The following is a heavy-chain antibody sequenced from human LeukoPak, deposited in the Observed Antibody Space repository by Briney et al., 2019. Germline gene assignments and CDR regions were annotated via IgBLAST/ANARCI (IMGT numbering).Heavy chain of an antibody. J-gene: IGHJ4*02. Sequence: SETLSLTCAVYGGSFSGYYWTWIRQSPGMGLEWIGEIIHSGSTNYNPSLTSRVTISVDTSKNQFSLELSSVTAADTAVYYCARGILVTVYAAFDYWGQGTLVTVSS. CDR3: ARGILVTVYAAFDY. CDR2: IIHSGST. CDR1: GGSFSGYY. V-gene: IGHV4-34*01. D-gene: IGHD2-8*01.